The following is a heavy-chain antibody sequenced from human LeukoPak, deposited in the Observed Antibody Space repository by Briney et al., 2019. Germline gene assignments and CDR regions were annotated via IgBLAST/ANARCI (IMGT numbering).Heavy chain of an antibody. CDR3: ARGVLRDHFDY. J-gene: IGHJ4*02. CDR2: INLNSGDT. D-gene: IGHD3-16*01. V-gene: IGHV1-2*02. Sequence: GASVEVPCKASGYTFTGYYIHWVRQAPGQGLEWMGWINLNSGDTNYAQKFQGRVAMTRDTSVSTAYMELSRLRSDDTAVYYCARGVLRDHFDYWGQGTLVIVSS. CDR1: GYTFTGYY.